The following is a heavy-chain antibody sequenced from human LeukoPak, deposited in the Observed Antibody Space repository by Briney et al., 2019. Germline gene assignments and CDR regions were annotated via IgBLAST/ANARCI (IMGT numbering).Heavy chain of an antibody. D-gene: IGHD4-17*01. V-gene: IGHV4-34*01. CDR2: INHSGST. CDR1: GGSFSGYY. J-gene: IGHJ5*02. Sequence: SETLSLTCAVYGGSFSGYYWSWNRQPPGKGLEWIGEINHSGSTNYNPSLKSRVTISVDTSKNQFSLKLSSVTAADTAVYYCARGYRTTAYNWFDPWGQGTLVTVSS. CDR3: ARGYRTTAYNWFDP.